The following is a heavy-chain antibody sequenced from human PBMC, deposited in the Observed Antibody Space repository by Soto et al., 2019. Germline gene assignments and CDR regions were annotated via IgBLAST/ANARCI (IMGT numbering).Heavy chain of an antibody. CDR2: ISSNGGST. D-gene: IGHD3-22*01. Sequence: EVQLVESGGGLVQPGGSLRLSCAASGFTFSSYAMHWVRQAPGKGLEYVSAISSNGGSTYYANSVKGRFTISRDNSKNTLYLQMGSLRAEDMAVYYCARDGHPYYDSSGYYLEDYYYYGMDVWGQGTTVTVSS. J-gene: IGHJ6*02. V-gene: IGHV3-64*01. CDR3: ARDGHPYYDSSGYYLEDYYYYGMDV. CDR1: GFTFSSYA.